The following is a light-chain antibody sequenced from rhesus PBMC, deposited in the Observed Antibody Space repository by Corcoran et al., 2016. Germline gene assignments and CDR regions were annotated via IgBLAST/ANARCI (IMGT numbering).Light chain of an antibody. CDR2: KAS. V-gene: IGKV1-22*01. Sequence: DIQMTQSPSSLSASVGDTVTITCRASQSISSWLDWSQQKPGKAPKLLIHKASSLQSGVPSRFRGSGSGTDFTLTSSSLQPEDFATYYGLQYSSSPFTFGPGTKLDIK. CDR3: LQYSSSPFT. J-gene: IGKJ3*01. CDR1: QSISSW.